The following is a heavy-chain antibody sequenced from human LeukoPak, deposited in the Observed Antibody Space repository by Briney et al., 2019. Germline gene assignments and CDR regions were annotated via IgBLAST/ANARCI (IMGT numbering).Heavy chain of an antibody. CDR1: VFTFYEYG. D-gene: IGHD1-26*01. V-gene: IGHV3-20*04. Sequence: SGGSLRLSCAPSVFTFYEYGMSWVRHAPEKGLEWVSGINWNGGSTVYADSVKSRFTLSRDNAKNSLYLQMNSLRAEDTALYYCARGALISGSSHFDYWGQGTLITVSS. J-gene: IGHJ4*02. CDR2: INWNGGST. CDR3: ARGALISGSSHFDY.